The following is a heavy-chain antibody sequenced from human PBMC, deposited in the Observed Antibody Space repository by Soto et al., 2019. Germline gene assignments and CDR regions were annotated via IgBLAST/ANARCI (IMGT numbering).Heavy chain of an antibody. D-gene: IGHD2-8*01. V-gene: IGHV3-23*01. CDR1: GFTFSTFT. Sequence: EVQLLESGGDLVQPGGSLRLSCVASGFTFSTFTMSWVRQAPGKGLEWVAVISGSGGSLRHPSYADSVRGRFSISRDNSKNTLYLLMSSLRGEDTAMYYCAKARCTTANCYVPDYWGQGTLVTVSS. CDR3: AKARCTTANCYVPDY. CDR2: ISGSGGSLRHP. J-gene: IGHJ4*02.